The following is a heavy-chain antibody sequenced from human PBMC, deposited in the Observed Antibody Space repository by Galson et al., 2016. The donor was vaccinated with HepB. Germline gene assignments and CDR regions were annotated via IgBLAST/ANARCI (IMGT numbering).Heavy chain of an antibody. Sequence: SLRLSCAASGFRFSDYNMKWVRQAPGRGLEWVAYISASSGTIYYADYVTGRFTISLDNANNSLSLQMNSLRAEDTAFYYCARPYTYYFGSGSYFDVLHYGMDVWGQGTTVTVSS. CDR1: GFRFSDYN. CDR3: ARPYTYYFGSGSYFDVLHYGMDV. CDR2: ISASSGTI. D-gene: IGHD3-10*01. V-gene: IGHV3-48*01. J-gene: IGHJ6*02.